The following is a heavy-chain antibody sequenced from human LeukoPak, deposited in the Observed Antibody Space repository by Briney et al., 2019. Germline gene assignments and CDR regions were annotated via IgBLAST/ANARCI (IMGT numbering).Heavy chain of an antibody. CDR1: GGTFSSYA. CDR2: IIPIFGTA. V-gene: IGHV1-69*13. D-gene: IGHD4/OR15-4a*01. CDR3: ARDQGAPNNWFDP. J-gene: IGHJ5*02. Sequence: SVKVSCKASGGTFSSYAISWVRQAPGQGLEWMGGIIPIFGTANYAQKFQGRVTITADESTSTAYMELSSLRSEGTAVYYCARDQGAPNNWFDPWGQGTLVTVSS.